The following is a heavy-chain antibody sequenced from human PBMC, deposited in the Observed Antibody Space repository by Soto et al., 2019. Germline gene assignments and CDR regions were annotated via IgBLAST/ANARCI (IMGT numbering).Heavy chain of an antibody. Sequence: LSLACTVSGVSMYSAGYYWSWFLQHPGKGLEWIGYIDYRWSTYYNPSLRSRVTISVDTSKNQFSLKLSSVTAADTAVYYGARVNAVAGTDFDYWGQGTLVPVSP. D-gene: IGHD6-19*01. CDR1: GVSMYSAGYY. CDR2: IDYRWST. J-gene: IGHJ4*02. CDR3: ARVNAVAGTDFDY. V-gene: IGHV4-31*03.